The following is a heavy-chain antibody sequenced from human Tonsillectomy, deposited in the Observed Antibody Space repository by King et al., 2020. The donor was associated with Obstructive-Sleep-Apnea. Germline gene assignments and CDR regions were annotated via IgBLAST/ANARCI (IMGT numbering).Heavy chain of an antibody. Sequence: VQLQESGPGLVKPSQTLSLTCTVSGASITSGHYYWSWVRQHPEKGLEWIGYMYYSGNTYYNPSLKSRVTISVDTSKNQFSLNLSSVTAADTAVYYCGGGTMVRGVLFWGQGTMVTVSS. CDR2: MYYSGNT. J-gene: IGHJ3*01. CDR1: GASITSGHYY. V-gene: IGHV4-31*03. D-gene: IGHD3-10*01. CDR3: GGGTMVRGVLF.